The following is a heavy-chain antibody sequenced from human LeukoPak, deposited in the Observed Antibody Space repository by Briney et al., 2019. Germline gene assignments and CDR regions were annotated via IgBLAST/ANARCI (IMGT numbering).Heavy chain of an antibody. CDR2: IHYSESS. CDR1: GGSISSSSSSYY. Sequence: SETLSLTCTVSGGSISSSSSSYYWGWIRQPPEKGLEWIGSIHYSESSYYNPSLKSRVTISVDTSKKQFSLRLSPVTAADTAVYYCARILIAVAAPDYWGQGTLVTVSS. CDR3: ARILIAVAAPDY. V-gene: IGHV4-39*01. D-gene: IGHD6-19*01. J-gene: IGHJ4*02.